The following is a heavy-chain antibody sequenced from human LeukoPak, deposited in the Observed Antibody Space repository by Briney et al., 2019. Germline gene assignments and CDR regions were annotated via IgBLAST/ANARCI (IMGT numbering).Heavy chain of an antibody. V-gene: IGHV3-11*01. J-gene: IGHJ4*02. D-gene: IGHD1-14*01. CDR2: ISPVGNTK. Sequence: GGSLRLSCAGTGFTFNVYYMAWVRQAPGKGLEWLSYISPVGNTKYYADSVKGRFTISRDNAKKSLYLQMNSLRAEDTAVYYCTRDREPRNSQYYFDSWGQGTLVTVSS. CDR1: GFTFNVYY. CDR3: TRDREPRNSQYYFDS.